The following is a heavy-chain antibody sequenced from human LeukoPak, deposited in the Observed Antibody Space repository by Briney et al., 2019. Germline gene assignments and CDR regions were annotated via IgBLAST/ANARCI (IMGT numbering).Heavy chain of an antibody. CDR3: AKNRHYYFYGRDV. CDR1: GFTFNTFA. CDR2: IWYDGSNK. Sequence: GGSLRLSCAASGFTFNTFAIHWVRQAPGKGLEWVALIWYDGSNKYYADSVKGRFTISRDNSKNTLYLEMNSLRAEDTAVYYCAKNRHYYFYGRDVWGQGTTVTVSS. V-gene: IGHV3-33*03. J-gene: IGHJ6*02.